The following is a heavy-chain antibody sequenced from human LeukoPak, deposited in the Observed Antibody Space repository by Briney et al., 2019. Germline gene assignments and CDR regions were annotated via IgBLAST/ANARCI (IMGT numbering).Heavy chain of an antibody. CDR3: AKDRGGYTNWFDP. V-gene: IGHV3-30*02. D-gene: IGHD5-12*01. J-gene: IGHJ5*02. CDR2: IRYDGSNK. Sequence: GGSLRLSCAASGFTFSSFGMHWVRQAPGKGLEWVAFIRYDGSNKYYADSVKGRFTISRDNSKNTLYLQMNSPRPEDTAIYYCAKDRGGYTNWFDPWGQGTLVTVSS. CDR1: GFTFSSFG.